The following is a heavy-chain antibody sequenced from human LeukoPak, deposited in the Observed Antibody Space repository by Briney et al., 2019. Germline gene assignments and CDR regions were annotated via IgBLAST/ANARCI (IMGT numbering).Heavy chain of an antibody. CDR3: AREGPQGGDYAWYFDL. J-gene: IGHJ2*01. V-gene: IGHV4-39*07. CDR1: GGSISSSSYY. CDR2: IYYSGST. Sequence: SETLSLTCTVSGGSISSSSYYWGWIRQPPGKGLEWIGSIYYSGSTYYNPSLKSRVTISVDTSKNQFSLKLSSVTAADTAVYYCAREGPQGGDYAWYFDLWGRGTLVTVSS. D-gene: IGHD4-17*01.